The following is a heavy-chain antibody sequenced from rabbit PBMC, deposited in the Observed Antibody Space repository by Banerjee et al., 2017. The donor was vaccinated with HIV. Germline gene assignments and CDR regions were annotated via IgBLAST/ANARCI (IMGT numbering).Heavy chain of an antibody. Sequence: QSLEESGGDLVKPEGSLTLTCTASGFSFSNKYVMCWVRQAPGKGLEWIACIYTGSGYTYYASWAKGRFTISKTSSTTVTLQMTSLTAADTATYFCARDYGLWGQGTLVTVS. J-gene: IGHJ4*01. CDR2: IYTGSGYT. CDR1: GFSFSNKYV. V-gene: IGHV1S40*01. CDR3: ARDYGL.